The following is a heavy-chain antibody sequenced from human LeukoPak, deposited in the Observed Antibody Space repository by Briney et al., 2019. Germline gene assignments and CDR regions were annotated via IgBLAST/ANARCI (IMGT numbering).Heavy chain of an antibody. D-gene: IGHD2-2*02. Sequence: SVKVSCKASGGTFSSYAISWVRQAPGQGLEWMGGIIPIFGTANHAQKFQGRVTITTDESTSTAYMELSSLRSEDTAVYYCARAVVPPAIRYSSYYYYYMDVWGKGTTVTVSS. CDR3: ARAVVPPAIRYSSYYYYYMDV. CDR2: IIPIFGTA. V-gene: IGHV1-69*05. CDR1: GGTFSSYA. J-gene: IGHJ6*03.